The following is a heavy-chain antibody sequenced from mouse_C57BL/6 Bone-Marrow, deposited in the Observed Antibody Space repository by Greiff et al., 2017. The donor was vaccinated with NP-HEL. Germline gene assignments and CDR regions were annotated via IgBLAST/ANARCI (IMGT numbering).Heavy chain of an antibody. CDR1: GYTFTSYW. CDR2: IDPSDSYT. V-gene: IGHV1-69*01. Sequence: QVQLKQPGAELVMPGASVKLSCKASGYTFTSYWMHWVKQRPGQGLEWIGEIDPSDSYTNYNQKFKGNSTLTVDKSSSTAYMQLSSLTSEDSAVYYCAREFITTVFDYWGQGTTLTVSS. J-gene: IGHJ2*01. D-gene: IGHD1-1*01. CDR3: AREFITTVFDY.